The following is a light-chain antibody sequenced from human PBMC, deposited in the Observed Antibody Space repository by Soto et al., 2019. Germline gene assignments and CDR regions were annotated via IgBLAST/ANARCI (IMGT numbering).Light chain of an antibody. CDR3: QSFDRSLSGAYV. J-gene: IGLJ1*01. Sequence: QSVLTQPPSVSGAPGQKVTISCTGSSSNIGAGYDVHWYQQLPGTVPKLLISGNTNRPSGVPHRFSGSKSGTSASLAITGLQAEDEADYYCQSFDRSLSGAYVFGTGTQLTVL. CDR2: GNT. V-gene: IGLV1-40*01. CDR1: SSNIGAGYD.